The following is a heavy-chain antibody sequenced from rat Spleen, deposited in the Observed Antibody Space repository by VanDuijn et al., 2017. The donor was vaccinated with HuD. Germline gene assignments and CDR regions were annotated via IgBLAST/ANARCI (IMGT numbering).Heavy chain of an antibody. CDR3: ARRGTGDFDY. J-gene: IGHJ2*01. V-gene: IGHV4-2*01. CDR1: GFNFNDYW. D-gene: IGHD5-1*01. Sequence: EVKLVESGGGLVQPGRSLKLSCAASGFNFNDYWMGWVRQAPGKGLEWIGEINKDSSTKNYIPSLKDKFTISRDNAQNTLFLQMSKLGSDDTAIYYCARRGTGDFDYWGQGVMVTVSS. CDR2: INKDSSTK.